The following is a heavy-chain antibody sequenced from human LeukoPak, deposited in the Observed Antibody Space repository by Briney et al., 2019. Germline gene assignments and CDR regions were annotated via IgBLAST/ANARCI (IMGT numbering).Heavy chain of an antibody. V-gene: IGHV1-46*01. CDR1: GYTFTSYY. Sequence: GASVKVSCKASGYTFTSYYMHWVRQAPGQGLEWMGIINPSGGSTSYAQKFQGRVTMTRDMSTSTVYMELSSLRSEDTAVYYCARALGGDRKDYYYYYYMDVWGKGTTVTVSS. J-gene: IGHJ6*03. CDR3: ARALGGDRKDYYYYYYMDV. D-gene: IGHD1-26*01. CDR2: INPSGGST.